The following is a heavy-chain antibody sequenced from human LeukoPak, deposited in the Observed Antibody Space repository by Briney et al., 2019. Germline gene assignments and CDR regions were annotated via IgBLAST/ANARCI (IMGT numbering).Heavy chain of an antibody. V-gene: IGHV1-69*04. CDR2: IIPILGIA. CDR3: ARVSNYGYDY. D-gene: IGHD5-18*01. CDR1: GGTFSSYA. J-gene: IGHJ4*02. Sequence: SVKVSCKASGGTFSSYAISWVRQAPGQGLEWMGRIIPILGIANYTQKFQGRVTMTRDTSTSTVYMELSSLRSEDTAVYYCARVSNYGYDYWGQGTLVTVSS.